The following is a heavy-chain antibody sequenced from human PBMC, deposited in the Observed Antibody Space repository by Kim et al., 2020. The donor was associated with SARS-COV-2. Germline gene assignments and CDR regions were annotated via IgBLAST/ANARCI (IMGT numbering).Heavy chain of an antibody. D-gene: IGHD6-13*01. V-gene: IGHV4-4*02. CDR3: ASPLLAAAGTGAFDI. CDR2: IYHSGST. Sequence: SETLSLTCAVSGGSISSSNWWSWVRQPPGKGLEWIGEIYHSGSTNYNPSLKSRVTISVDKSKNQFSLKLSSVTAADTAVYYCASPLLAAAGTGAFDIWGQGTMVTVSS. CDR1: GGSISSSNW. J-gene: IGHJ3*02.